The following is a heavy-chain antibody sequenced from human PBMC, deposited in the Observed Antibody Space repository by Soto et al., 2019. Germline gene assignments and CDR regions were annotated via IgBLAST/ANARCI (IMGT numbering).Heavy chain of an antibody. J-gene: IGHJ6*02. D-gene: IGHD3-10*01. CDR1: GFRISNYF. V-gene: IGHV3-7*03. Sequence: EVQLVESGGGLVQPGGSLRLSCVGSGFRISNYFMSWVRQAPGKGLEWVANIKEDGSEKYYVESVKGRFTISRDNAKNSLYLQVNSLRDEDTAVYYCARPRFRGMDVWGQGTMVTVSS. CDR3: ARPRFRGMDV. CDR2: IKEDGSEK.